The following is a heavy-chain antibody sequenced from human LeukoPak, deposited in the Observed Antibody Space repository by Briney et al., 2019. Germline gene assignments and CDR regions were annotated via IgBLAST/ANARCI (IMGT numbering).Heavy chain of an antibody. CDR3: ASGGEPQWLVHGEY. J-gene: IGHJ4*02. CDR1: GFSVSSNY. V-gene: IGHV3-53*01. D-gene: IGHD6-19*01. Sequence: AGGSLRLSCAASGFSVSSNYMIWVRQAPGKGLEWVSVLYSAGSTYFADSVKGRFTISRDNSKNTLYLQMNSLKPEDTAVYCCASGGEPQWLVHGEYWGQGTLVTVSS. CDR2: LYSAGST.